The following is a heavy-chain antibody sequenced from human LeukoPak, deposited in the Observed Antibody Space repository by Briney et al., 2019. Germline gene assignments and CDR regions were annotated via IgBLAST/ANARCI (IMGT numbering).Heavy chain of an antibody. CDR1: GFTFDDYA. D-gene: IGHD3-10*01. CDR2: ITWNSGSI. Sequence: GGSLRLSCAASGFTFDDYAMHWVRQSPGKGLEWVSGITWNSGSIGYADSVKGRFTISRDNAKNSLYLQMNSLRAEDTALYYCAKDSYYGSGSYRPKGAFDIWGQGTMVTVSS. J-gene: IGHJ3*02. CDR3: AKDSYYGSGSYRPKGAFDI. V-gene: IGHV3-9*01.